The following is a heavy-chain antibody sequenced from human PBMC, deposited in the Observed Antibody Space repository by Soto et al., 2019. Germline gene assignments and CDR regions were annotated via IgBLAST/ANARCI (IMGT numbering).Heavy chain of an antibody. CDR1: GYTLTELS. CDR2: FDPEDGET. V-gene: IGHV1-24*01. CDR3: ATKRFPDYYYSSVMDV. D-gene: IGHD3-3*01. J-gene: IGHJ6*02. Sequence: ASVKVSCKVSGYTLTELSMHWVRQAPGKGLEWMGGFDPEDGETIYAQKFQGRVTMTKDTSTATAYMELSSLRSEDTAVYYCATKRFPDYYYSSVMDVWGQGTTVTVSS.